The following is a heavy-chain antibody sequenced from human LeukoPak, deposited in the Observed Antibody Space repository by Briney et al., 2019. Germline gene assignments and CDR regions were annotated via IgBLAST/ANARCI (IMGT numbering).Heavy chain of an antibody. J-gene: IGHJ5*02. D-gene: IGHD5-18*01. CDR1: GGTFSSYA. CDR3: ARDLPENTAFNWFDP. Sequence: GSSVKVSCKASGGTFSSYAISWVRQAPGQGLEWMGRIIPIFGTANYAQKFQGRVTITTDESTSTAYMELSSLRSEDTAVYYCARDLPENTAFNWFDPWGQETLVTVSS. CDR2: IIPIFGTA. V-gene: IGHV1-69*05.